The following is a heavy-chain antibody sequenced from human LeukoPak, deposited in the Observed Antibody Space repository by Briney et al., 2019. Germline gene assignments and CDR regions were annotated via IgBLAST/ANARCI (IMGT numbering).Heavy chain of an antibody. D-gene: IGHD4-17*01. Sequence: PSETLSLTCTVSGGSISSSSYYWGWIRQPPGKGLEWIGSIYYSGSTYYNPSLKSRVTISVDTSKNQFSLKLSSVTAADTAVYYCARDGGPMTTVTTDAFDIWGQGTMVTVSS. CDR2: IYYSGST. J-gene: IGHJ3*02. V-gene: IGHV4-39*07. CDR3: ARDGGPMTTVTTDAFDI. CDR1: GGSISSSSYY.